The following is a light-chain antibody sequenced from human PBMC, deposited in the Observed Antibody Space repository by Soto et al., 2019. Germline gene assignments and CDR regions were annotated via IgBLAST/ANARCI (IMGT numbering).Light chain of an antibody. CDR2: GAS. CDR1: QDIRDD. Sequence: DIQMTQSPSSLSASVGDRVTITCRASQDIRDDLGWYQQKPGKAPKRLIYGASRLQSGVPSRFNGNGSGTGFTLTISSLQPEDFATYYCLHYSSYPYTFGQGTKLEIK. V-gene: IGKV1-17*01. CDR3: LHYSSYPYT. J-gene: IGKJ2*01.